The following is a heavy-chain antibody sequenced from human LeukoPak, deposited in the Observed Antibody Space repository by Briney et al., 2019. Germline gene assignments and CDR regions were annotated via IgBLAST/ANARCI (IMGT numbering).Heavy chain of an antibody. CDR3: ARTTTVVTPRAFDI. D-gene: IGHD4-23*01. V-gene: IGHV5-51*01. CDR2: IYPGDSDT. CDR1: GCCFTTYW. J-gene: IGHJ3*02. Sequence: GESLQISCKGSGCCFTTYWIGWVRQMPGKGLEWMGIIYPGDSDTRYSPSFQGQVTMSADKSISTAYLQWSGLKASDTAMYYCARTTTVVTPRAFDIWGRGTMVTVSS.